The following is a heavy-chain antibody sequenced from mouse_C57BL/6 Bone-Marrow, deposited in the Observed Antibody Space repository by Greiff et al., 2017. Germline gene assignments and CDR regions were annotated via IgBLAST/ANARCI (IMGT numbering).Heavy chain of an antibody. CDR1: GFTFSDYY. V-gene: IGHV5-16*01. CDR3: AKGEGAMDY. Sequence: EVMLVESEGGLVQPGSSMKLSCTASGFTFSDYYMAWVRQVPEKGLEWVANINYDGSSTYYLDSLKSRFTISRDNAKNMLYLEMSRLKSEDTATYYCAKGEGAMDYWGQGTSVTVSS. CDR2: INYDGSST. J-gene: IGHJ4*01.